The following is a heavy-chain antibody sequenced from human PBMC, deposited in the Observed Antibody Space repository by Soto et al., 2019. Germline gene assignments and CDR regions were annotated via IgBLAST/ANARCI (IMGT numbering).Heavy chain of an antibody. CDR3: ARLSGSPSGMDV. CDR2: IYPGDSDI. J-gene: IGHJ6*02. CDR1: GFSFTTYW. D-gene: IGHD6-6*01. V-gene: IGHV5-51*01. Sequence: GESLKISCKGSGFSFTTYWIAWVRQMPGKGLEWMGIIYPGDSDIRYSPSFQGQVSISADRSITTAYLQWSSLKASDTAIYYCARLSGSPSGMDVWGRGTMVTVSS.